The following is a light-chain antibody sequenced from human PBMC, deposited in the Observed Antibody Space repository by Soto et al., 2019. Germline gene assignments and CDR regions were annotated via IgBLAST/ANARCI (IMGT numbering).Light chain of an antibody. Sequence: QSALTQPASVSGSPGQSITISCTGTSSDVGGYNYVSWYQQHPGKAPKVMIYDVNKRHSGVSNRFSGSKSGNTASLTISGLQVEDEADYYCSSYRSGSTRVVFGGGTKLT. J-gene: IGLJ2*01. CDR1: SSDVGGYNY. CDR2: DVN. CDR3: SSYRSGSTRVV. V-gene: IGLV2-14*03.